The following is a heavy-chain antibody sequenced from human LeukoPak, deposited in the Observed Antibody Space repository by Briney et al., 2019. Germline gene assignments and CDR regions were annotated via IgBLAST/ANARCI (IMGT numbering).Heavy chain of an antibody. CDR3: ARDDAFRGVAMDV. J-gene: IGHJ6*01. Sequence: PGGSLILSCAASGFTFSGYLMHWFPQVPGKGLVWISRLNTDGSSTSYADSVKGRFTISRDNAMNTLYLQMNSLRAEGTAVYYCARDDAFRGVAMDVWGQGTTVTVSS. V-gene: IGHV3-74*01. CDR1: GFTFSGYL. CDR2: LNTDGSST. D-gene: IGHD3-16*01.